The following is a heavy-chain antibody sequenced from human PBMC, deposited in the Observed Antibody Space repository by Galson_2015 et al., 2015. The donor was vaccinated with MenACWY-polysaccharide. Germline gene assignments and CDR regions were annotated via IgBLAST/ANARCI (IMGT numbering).Heavy chain of an antibody. CDR3: ARGVRSFARSDY. CDR1: GFTFSIYA. D-gene: IGHD3-10*01. Sequence: SLRLSCAASGFTFSIYAMRWVRQAPGKGLEWVSDISGSGGSTYYADSVKGRFTISRNNSKNTVYLQMDSLRPEDTALYYCARGVRSFARSDYWGQGAQVTVSS. CDR2: ISGSGGST. V-gene: IGHV3-23*01. J-gene: IGHJ4*02.